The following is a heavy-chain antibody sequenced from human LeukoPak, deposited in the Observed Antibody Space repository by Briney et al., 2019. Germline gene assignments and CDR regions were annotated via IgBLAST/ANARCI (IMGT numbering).Heavy chain of an antibody. Sequence: SGGSLRLSCAASGFTLSNAWMSWVRQAAGKGLGWVGRIKSKTDGGTTDYAAPVKGRFTISRDDSKNTLYLQMNSLKTEDTAVYYCTTEYRTTVTTGWGQGTLVTVSS. J-gene: IGHJ4*02. CDR1: GFTLSNAW. D-gene: IGHD4-11*01. V-gene: IGHV3-15*01. CDR2: IKSKTDGGTT. CDR3: TTEYRTTVTTG.